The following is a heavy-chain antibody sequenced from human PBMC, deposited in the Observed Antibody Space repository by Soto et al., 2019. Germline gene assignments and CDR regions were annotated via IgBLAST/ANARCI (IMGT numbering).Heavy chain of an antibody. V-gene: IGHV1-3*05. D-gene: IGHD4-17*01. CDR3: ASESYGGEFDY. CDR1: GYTFTSYA. CDR2: INAGNGNT. Sequence: QVQLVQSGAEEKKPGASVKVSCKASGYTFTSYAMHWGRQAPGQRLEWMGWINAGNGNTEYSQKFQGRVTITRDTSASTAYMELSSLRSEDTAVYYCASESYGGEFDYWGQGTLVTVSS. J-gene: IGHJ4*02.